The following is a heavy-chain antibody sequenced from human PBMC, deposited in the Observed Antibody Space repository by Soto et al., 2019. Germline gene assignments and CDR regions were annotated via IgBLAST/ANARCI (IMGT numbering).Heavy chain of an antibody. CDR2: IYYSGST. CDR1: GGSISSYY. D-gene: IGHD6-13*01. Sequence: KPSETLSLTCSVSGGSISSYYWSWIRQPPGKGLEWIGYIYYSGSTNYNPSLKSRVTISVDTSKNQFSLKLSSVTAADTAVYYCARVRGTSWDYSYYGMDVWGQGTTVTVSS. CDR3: ARVRGTSWDYSYYGMDV. J-gene: IGHJ6*02. V-gene: IGHV4-59*01.